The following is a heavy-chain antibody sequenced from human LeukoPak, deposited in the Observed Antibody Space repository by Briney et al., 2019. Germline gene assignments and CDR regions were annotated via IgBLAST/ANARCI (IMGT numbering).Heavy chain of an antibody. J-gene: IGHJ4*02. CDR3: ARAVTNIDY. CDR1: GYSISSGYY. D-gene: IGHD4-17*01. CDR2: IYHSGST. V-gene: IGHV4-38-2*01. Sequence: PSETLSLTCAVSGYSISSGYYWGWIRQPPGKGLEWIGSIYHSGSTYYNPSLKSRVTISVDTSKNQFFLKLSSVTAADTAVYYCARAVTNIDYWGQGTLVTVSS.